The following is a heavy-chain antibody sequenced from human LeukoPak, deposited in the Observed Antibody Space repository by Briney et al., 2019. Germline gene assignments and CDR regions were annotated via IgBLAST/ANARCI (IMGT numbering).Heavy chain of an antibody. D-gene: IGHD6-6*01. Sequence: ASVKVSCKASGYTFTDYYIHWVRQAPGQGLEWMGWINPNSGGTNYAQKFQGRVTLARDTSISTAYMELSRLRSDDTAVYYCAVEYSSSSTFDYWGQGTLVTVSS. CDR2: INPNSGGT. V-gene: IGHV1-2*02. CDR1: GYTFTDYY. J-gene: IGHJ4*02. CDR3: AVEYSSSSTFDY.